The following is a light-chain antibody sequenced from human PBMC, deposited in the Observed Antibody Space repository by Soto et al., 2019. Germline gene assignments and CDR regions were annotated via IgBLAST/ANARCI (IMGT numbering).Light chain of an antibody. CDR2: GAS. CDR1: QSVSSSY. CDR3: QQYGSSPVT. Sequence: EIVFTQSPGTLSLSPGERATLSCRASQSVSSSYLAWYKQKPGQAPRLLIYGASSRATGIQDRFSGSGSGTDFTLTISRLEPEDFAVDYCQQYGSSPVTFGQGTKVEIK. V-gene: IGKV3-20*01. J-gene: IGKJ1*01.